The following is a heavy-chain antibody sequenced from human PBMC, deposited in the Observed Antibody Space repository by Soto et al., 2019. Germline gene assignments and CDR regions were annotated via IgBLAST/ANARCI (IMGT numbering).Heavy chain of an antibody. Sequence: GASVKVSCKASGYTFTSYAMHWVRQAPGQRLEWMGWINAGNGNTKYSQKFQGRVTITRDTSASTAYTELSSLRSEDTAVYYCARGGLLWFGENRSATYYYYYGMDVWGQGTTVTVSS. J-gene: IGHJ6*02. CDR3: ARGGLLWFGENRSATYYYYYGMDV. CDR2: INAGNGNT. D-gene: IGHD3-10*01. V-gene: IGHV1-3*01. CDR1: GYTFTSYA.